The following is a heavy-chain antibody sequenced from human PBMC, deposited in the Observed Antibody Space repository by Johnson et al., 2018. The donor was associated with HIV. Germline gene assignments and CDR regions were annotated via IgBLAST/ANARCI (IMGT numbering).Heavy chain of an antibody. CDR1: GFTVRSSY. CDR3: ARDGESQQLPLGDAFDV. CDR2: LYSGGNT. Sequence: VQLVESGGGLVQPGGSLRLSCAASGFTVRSSYMSWVRQAPGKGLEHVSVLYSGGNTYYADSVRGRFTISRDNSKNTLYLQMSSLKVEDTAMYYCARDGESQQLPLGDAFDVWGQGTMVIVSS. D-gene: IGHD6-13*01. J-gene: IGHJ3*01. V-gene: IGHV3-66*01.